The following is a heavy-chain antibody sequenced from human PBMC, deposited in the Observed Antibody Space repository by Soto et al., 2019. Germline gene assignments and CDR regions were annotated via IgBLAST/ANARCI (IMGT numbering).Heavy chain of an antibody. CDR3: ARQRTSVVTQAYFDS. Sequence: PSETLPLTCTVTGDSINNRSYYWGWIRQPPGKGLEWIGSIYYSGSTYNNPSLKSRVSMSVDTSKNQFSLKLRSVTAADTALYYCARQRTSVVTQAYFDSWGQGSLVTVSS. V-gene: IGHV4-39*01. D-gene: IGHD2-21*02. CDR2: IYYSGST. CDR1: GDSINNRSYY. J-gene: IGHJ4*02.